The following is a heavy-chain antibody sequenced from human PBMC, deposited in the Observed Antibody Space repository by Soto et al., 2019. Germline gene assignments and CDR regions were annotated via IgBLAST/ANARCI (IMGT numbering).Heavy chain of an antibody. Sequence: NPGGPLRLSGAASVFTFSRYSMNWVRQAPGKGLEWVSSISSTTNYIYYGDSMKGRFTISRDNAKNSLYLEMNSLRAEDTAVYYRARESEDLTSNFDYWGQGTLVTVSS. V-gene: IGHV3-21*06. CDR2: ISSTTNYI. CDR1: VFTFSRYS. CDR3: ARESEDLTSNFDY. J-gene: IGHJ4*02.